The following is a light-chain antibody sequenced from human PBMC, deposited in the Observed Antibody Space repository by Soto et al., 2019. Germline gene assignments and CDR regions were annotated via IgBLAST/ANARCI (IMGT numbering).Light chain of an antibody. CDR1: EVGAHRF. CDR2: EVI. Sequence: QSVLTQPASVYGSPGQSITISCTGTEVGAHRFVSWYQQVPGTAPKLLIYEVIKRPSGISPRFSGSKAGNTASLTISGLQADDEADYFCSTYTSASTSFGGGTKLTVL. J-gene: IGLJ2*01. V-gene: IGLV2-14*01. CDR3: STYTSASTS.